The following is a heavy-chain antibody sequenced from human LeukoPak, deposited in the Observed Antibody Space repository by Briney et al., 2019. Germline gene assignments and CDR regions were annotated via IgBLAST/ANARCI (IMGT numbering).Heavy chain of an antibody. J-gene: IGHJ4*02. D-gene: IGHD4-17*01. CDR1: GYTFTGYY. CDR2: INPNSGGT. Sequence: ASVKVSCKASGYTFTGYYMHWVRQAPGQGLEWMGWINPNSGGTNYAQKFQGRVTMTRDTSISTAYMELSSLRSEDTAVYYCASELRSGGDHPNDYWGQGTLVTVSS. V-gene: IGHV1-2*02. CDR3: ASELRSGGDHPNDY.